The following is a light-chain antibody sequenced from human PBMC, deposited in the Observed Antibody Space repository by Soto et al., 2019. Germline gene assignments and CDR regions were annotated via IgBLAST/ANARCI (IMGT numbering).Light chain of an antibody. Sequence: QSALTQPASVSGSPGQSITISCTGTSSDIGSYNVVSWYQQHPDKAPKLMIYEGSKRPSGVSNRFSGSKSGNAASLTISGLQAEDEADYFCCSHVGGWIHVFGTGTKLTVL. CDR3: CSHVGGWIHV. V-gene: IGLV2-23*01. J-gene: IGLJ1*01. CDR1: SSDIGSYNV. CDR2: EGS.